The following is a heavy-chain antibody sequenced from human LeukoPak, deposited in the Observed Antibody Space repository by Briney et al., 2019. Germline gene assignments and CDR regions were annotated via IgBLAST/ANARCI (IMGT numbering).Heavy chain of an antibody. CDR3: ATQQWGFYYMDV. CDR1: GGSISSGIYH. Sequence: SQTLSLTCTVSGGSISSGIYHWSWVRQPAGKGLDWIGRFYTSGSTNYNPSLKSRVTISVDTSTNQFSLNLTSVTAADTAVYYCATQQWGFYYMDVWGKGTTVTVSS. V-gene: IGHV4-61*02. J-gene: IGHJ6*03. D-gene: IGHD6-19*01. CDR2: FYTSGST.